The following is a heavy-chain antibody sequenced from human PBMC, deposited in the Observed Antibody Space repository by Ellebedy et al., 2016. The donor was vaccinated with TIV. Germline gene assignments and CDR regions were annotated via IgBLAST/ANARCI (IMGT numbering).Heavy chain of an antibody. CDR3: ARTRPKGVVVVPAAMADY. CDR1: GYTFTSYG. D-gene: IGHD2-2*01. V-gene: IGHV1-18*01. Sequence: AASVKVSCKASGYTFTSYGISWVRQAPGQGLEWMGWISAYNGNTNYAQKLQGRVTMTTDTSTSTAYMELRSLRSDDTAVYYCARTRPKGVVVVPAAMADYWGQGTLVTVSS. J-gene: IGHJ4*02. CDR2: ISAYNGNT.